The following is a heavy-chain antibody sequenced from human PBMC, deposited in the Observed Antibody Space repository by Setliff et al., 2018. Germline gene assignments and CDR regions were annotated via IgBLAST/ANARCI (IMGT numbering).Heavy chain of an antibody. D-gene: IGHD5-18*01. CDR3: ARGGYSYGLGGFPLDY. J-gene: IGHJ4*02. Sequence: SETLSLTCVVSGYSISSGYYWSWIRQPAGKGLEWIGRIYTSGSTNYNPSLKSRVTISVDTSKNQFSLKLSSVTAADTAVYYCARGGYSYGLGGFPLDYWGQGTLVTVSS. V-gene: IGHV4-61*02. CDR2: IYTSGST. CDR1: GYSISSGYY.